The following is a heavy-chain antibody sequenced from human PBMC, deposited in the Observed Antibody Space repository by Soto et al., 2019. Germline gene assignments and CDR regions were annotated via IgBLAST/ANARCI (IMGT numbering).Heavy chain of an antibody. CDR3: ARGGDTYDILTGYYRRRNWFDP. D-gene: IGHD3-9*01. V-gene: IGHV1-18*01. CDR2: ISAYNGNT. J-gene: IGHJ5*02. CDR1: GYTFTSYG. Sequence: QVQLVQSGAEVKKPGASVKVSCKASGYTFTSYGISWVRQAPGQGLEWMGWISAYNGNTNYAQKLQGRVTMTTDTPTSPAYMELRSLRSDDTAVYYCARGGDTYDILTGYYRRRNWFDPWGQGILVTVSS.